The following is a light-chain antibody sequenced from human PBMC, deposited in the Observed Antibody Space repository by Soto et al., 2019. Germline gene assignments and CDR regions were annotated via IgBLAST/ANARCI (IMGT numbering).Light chain of an antibody. CDR3: EQYNNWFSIT. CDR1: QSVSTY. Sequence: EIVLPQSRGTLSLYPGESATLSCLASQSVSTYLAWYQQRPGQAPRLLIYDASYRATDIPPRFSGSGSGTEFTLTISSLQPEDFAVYYCEQYNNWFSITFGQGTRLEIK. J-gene: IGKJ5*01. V-gene: IGKV3-11*01. CDR2: DAS.